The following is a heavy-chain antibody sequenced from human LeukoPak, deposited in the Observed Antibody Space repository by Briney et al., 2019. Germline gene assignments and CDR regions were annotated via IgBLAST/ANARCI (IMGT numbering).Heavy chain of an antibody. D-gene: IGHD3-22*01. CDR1: GYRFTSYW. Sequence: GESLKISCKGSGYRFTSYWIGWVRQMPGKGLEWMGIIYPGDSDTRYNPSFQGQVTISADKSISTASLQWSSLKASDTAMYYCARKGYYYDNSGHSLGYWGQGTLVTVSS. CDR3: ARKGYYYDNSGHSLGY. J-gene: IGHJ4*02. CDR2: IYPGDSDT. V-gene: IGHV5-51*01.